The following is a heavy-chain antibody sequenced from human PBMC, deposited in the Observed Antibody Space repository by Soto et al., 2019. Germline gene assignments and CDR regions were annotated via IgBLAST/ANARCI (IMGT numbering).Heavy chain of an antibody. D-gene: IGHD2-2*02. Sequence: QVHLVESGGGLVKPGGSLRLSCAASGFTFSDYYMSWIRQAPGKGLECVSYISSSGTTIYNADSVKGRFTISRDNAKNSLYLQMNRLGAGDTAVYFCARVHLGALGYCSSTSCYMFDYWGPGSLVSVSS. J-gene: IGHJ4*02. CDR1: GFTFSDYY. CDR3: ARVHLGALGYCSSTSCYMFDY. V-gene: IGHV3-11*01. CDR2: ISSSGTTI.